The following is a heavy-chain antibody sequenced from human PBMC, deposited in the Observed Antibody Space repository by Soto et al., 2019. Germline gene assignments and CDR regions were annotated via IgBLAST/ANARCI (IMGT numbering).Heavy chain of an antibody. CDR1: GGSISSSSYY. J-gene: IGHJ4*02. CDR3: ARVTPAAGTPY. Sequence: SETLSLTCTVSGGSISSSSYYWGWIRQPPGKGLEWIGSIYYTGSTYYNPSLQSRVTISIDTSKNQFSLKLTSVTAADTAVYYCARVTPAAGTPYWGQGTLVTVSS. CDR2: IYYTGST. V-gene: IGHV4-39*07. D-gene: IGHD6-13*01.